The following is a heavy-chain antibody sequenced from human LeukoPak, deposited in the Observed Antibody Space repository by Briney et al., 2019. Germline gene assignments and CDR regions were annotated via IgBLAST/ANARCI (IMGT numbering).Heavy chain of an antibody. CDR1: GGSISSSSYF. D-gene: IGHD2-15*01. V-gene: IGHV4-39*01. Sequence: SETLSLTCTVSGGSISSSSYFWGWLRQPPGKGLEWIGSIYYSGSAYYNPSLKSRVTISVDTSKNQFSLKLSSVTAADTAVYYCARILCSGKSCYSGYWGQGTLVTVSS. CDR2: IYYSGSA. J-gene: IGHJ4*02. CDR3: ARILCSGKSCYSGY.